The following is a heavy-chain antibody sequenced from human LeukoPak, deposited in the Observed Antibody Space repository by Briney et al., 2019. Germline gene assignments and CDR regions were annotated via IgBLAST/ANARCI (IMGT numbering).Heavy chain of an antibody. CDR1: GDSITSYY. V-gene: IGHV4-59*08. CDR2: IHYSGTS. CDR3: ARRHRGATSDLDWFDP. J-gene: IGHJ5*02. D-gene: IGHD1-26*01. Sequence: SETLSLTCTVSGDSITSYYWSWIRQPPGKGLEYIGYIHYSGTSDYNPSLKCRVTISLDTSKNQFSLRLTSVIAADTAVYYCARRHRGATSDLDWFDPWGQGTLVTVSS.